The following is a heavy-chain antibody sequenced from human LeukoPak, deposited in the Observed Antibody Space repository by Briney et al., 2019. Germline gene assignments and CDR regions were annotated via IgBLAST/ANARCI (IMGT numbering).Heavy chain of an antibody. CDR2: IYYSGST. J-gene: IGHJ5*02. D-gene: IGHD2-15*01. Sequence: SETLSLTCTVSGGSISSSSYYWGWIRQPPGKGLEWIGSIYYSGSTYYNPSLKSRVTISVDTSKNQFSLRLSSVTAADTAVYYCARSGGYRTWFDPWGQGTLVTVSS. CDR1: GGSISSSSYY. V-gene: IGHV4-39*07. CDR3: ARSGGYRTWFDP.